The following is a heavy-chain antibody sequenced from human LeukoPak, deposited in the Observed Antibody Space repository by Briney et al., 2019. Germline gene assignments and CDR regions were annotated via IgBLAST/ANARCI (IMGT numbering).Heavy chain of an antibody. CDR2: VSYDGSNK. Sequence: PGGSLRLSCAASGFTFSSYGMHWVRQAPGKGLEWVAVVSYDGSNKYYADSVKGRLTISRDNAKNTLYLQMNSLRAEDTAVYYCARDQYYDSSGYYFSLYAFDIWGQGTMVTVSS. CDR1: GFTFSSYG. J-gene: IGHJ3*02. D-gene: IGHD3-22*01. V-gene: IGHV3-30*03. CDR3: ARDQYYDSSGYYFSLYAFDI.